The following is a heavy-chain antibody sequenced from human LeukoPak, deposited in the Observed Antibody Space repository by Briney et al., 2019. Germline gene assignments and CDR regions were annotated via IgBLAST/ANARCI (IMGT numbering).Heavy chain of an antibody. Sequence: TGGSLRLSCAASGFTFSNYAMSWVRQAPGKGLEWVSAISGSGGSTYYADSVKGRFTISRDNSKNTLYLQMNSLRAEDTAVYYCAKDIPTYYYGSGSYYPAHQPLDYWGQGTLVTVSS. V-gene: IGHV3-23*01. CDR2: ISGSGGST. D-gene: IGHD3-10*01. CDR1: GFTFSNYA. CDR3: AKDIPTYYYGSGSYYPAHQPLDY. J-gene: IGHJ4*02.